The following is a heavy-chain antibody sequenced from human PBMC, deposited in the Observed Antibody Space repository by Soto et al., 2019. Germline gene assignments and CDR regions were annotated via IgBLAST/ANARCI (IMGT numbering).Heavy chain of an antibody. J-gene: IGHJ4*02. CDR2: IYYSGST. V-gene: IGHV4-31*03. Sequence: QVQLQESGPGLVKPSQTLSLTCTVSGGSISSGGYYWSWIRQHPGKGLEWIGYIYYSGSTYYNPYVKSRVTISVDTSKNQFALKLSSVTAADTAVYYCASGEDGDLSTFDYWGQGTLVTVSS. D-gene: IGHD4-17*01. CDR1: GGSISSGGYY. CDR3: ASGEDGDLSTFDY.